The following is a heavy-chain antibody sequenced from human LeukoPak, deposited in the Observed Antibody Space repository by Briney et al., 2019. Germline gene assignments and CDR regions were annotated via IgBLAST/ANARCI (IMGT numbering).Heavy chain of an antibody. CDR2: IIPIFGTA. V-gene: IGHV1-69*13. D-gene: IGHD6-13*01. J-gene: IGHJ6*03. Sequence: SVKVSCKGSGYTFTGYYMHWVRHAPGQGLEWMGGIIPIFGTANYAQKFQGRVTITADESTSTAYMELSSLRSEDTAVYYCARSKQQLVYYYMDVWGKGTTVTVSS. CDR1: GYTFTGYY. CDR3: ARSKQQLVYYYMDV.